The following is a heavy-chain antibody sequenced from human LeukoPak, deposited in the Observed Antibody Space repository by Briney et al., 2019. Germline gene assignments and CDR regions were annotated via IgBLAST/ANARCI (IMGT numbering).Heavy chain of an antibody. D-gene: IGHD3-22*01. CDR2: ICSSGSTI. J-gene: IGHJ4*02. CDR1: GFTFSSYE. CDR3: ARRSVACSYDSSGYSPVYYFDY. Sequence: GGSLRLSCAASGFTFSSYEMNWVRQAPGKGLEWVSYICSSGSTIYYADSVKGRFTISRDNAKNSLYLQMNSLRAEDTAVYYCARRSVACSYDSSGYSPVYYFDYWGQGTLVTVSS. V-gene: IGHV3-48*03.